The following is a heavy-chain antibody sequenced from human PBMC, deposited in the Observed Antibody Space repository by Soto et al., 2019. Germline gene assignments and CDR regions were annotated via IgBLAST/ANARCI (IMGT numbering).Heavy chain of an antibody. Sequence: ASVKVSCKASGYTFTSYGISWVRQAPGQGLEWMGWISAYNGNTNYAQKLQGRVTMTTDTSTNTAYMELRSLRSDDTAVYYCARVRTYYDFWSGPNYYYYGMDVWGQGTTVTVSS. CDR2: ISAYNGNT. J-gene: IGHJ6*02. CDR3: ARVRTYYDFWSGPNYYYYGMDV. V-gene: IGHV1-18*01. CDR1: GYTFTSYG. D-gene: IGHD3-3*01.